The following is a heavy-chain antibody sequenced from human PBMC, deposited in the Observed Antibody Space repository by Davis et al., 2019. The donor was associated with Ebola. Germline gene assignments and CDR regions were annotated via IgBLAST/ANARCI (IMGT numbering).Heavy chain of an antibody. CDR1: GGSFSGYY. V-gene: IGHV4-34*01. CDR3: ARDRGYYYGMDV. CDR2: INHSGST. J-gene: IGHJ6*02. Sequence: MPSETLSLTCAVYGGSFSGYYWSWIRQPPGKGLEWIGEINHSGSTYYNPSLKSQVTISVDTSKNQFSLKLSSVTAADTAVYYCARDRGYYYGMDVWGQGTTVTVSS.